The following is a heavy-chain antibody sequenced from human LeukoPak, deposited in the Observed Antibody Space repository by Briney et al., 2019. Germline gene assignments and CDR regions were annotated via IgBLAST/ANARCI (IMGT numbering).Heavy chain of an antibody. CDR3: ARGDWELLRPDTYYFDY. CDR2: IYYSGST. Sequence: PSETLSLTCTVSGDSIRSSSYYWGWIRQPPGKGLEGMGSIYYSGSTYYNPSLKSRVTISVDTSKNQFSLKLSSVTAADTAVSYCARGDWELLRPDTYYFDYWGQGTLVTVSS. D-gene: IGHD1-26*01. CDR1: GDSIRSSSYY. V-gene: IGHV4-39*01. J-gene: IGHJ4*02.